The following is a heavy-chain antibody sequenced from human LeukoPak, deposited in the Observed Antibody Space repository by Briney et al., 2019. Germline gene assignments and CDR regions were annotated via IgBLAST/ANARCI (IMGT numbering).Heavy chain of an antibody. J-gene: IGHJ3*02. CDR2: ISAYNGNT. CDR3: ARAFRESNALDI. CDR1: GYTFTIYG. Sequence: ASVKVSRNASGYTFTIYGINWVRQAPGQGLEWMGWISAYNGNTNYAQKLQGRVIMTTDTSTSTAYIELRSLRSDDTAVYYCARAFRESNALDIRGQATMVTVSS. V-gene: IGHV1-18*01. D-gene: IGHD3-10*01.